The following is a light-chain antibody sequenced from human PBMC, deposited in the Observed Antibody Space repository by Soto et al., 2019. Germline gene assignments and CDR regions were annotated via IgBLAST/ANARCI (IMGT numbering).Light chain of an antibody. CDR3: QQLNSYTPT. V-gene: IGKV1-9*01. Sequence: DIQLTQSPSFLSASVGDRVTITCRASQVISSDLSCYQQKPGKAPKLLIYAASTLRSGVPSRFSGSASGREFTLTISSLQPEDCATYFCQQLNSYTPTFGGGTKVEI. J-gene: IGKJ4*01. CDR1: QVISSD. CDR2: AAS.